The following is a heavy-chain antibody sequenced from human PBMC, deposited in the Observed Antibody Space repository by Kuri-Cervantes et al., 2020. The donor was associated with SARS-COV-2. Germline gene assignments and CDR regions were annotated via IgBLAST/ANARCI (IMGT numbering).Heavy chain of an antibody. V-gene: IGHV3-30-3*01. CDR3: ARPYSSSSAYSYFYYMDI. CDR2: ISYDGSNK. CDR1: GFTFSSYA. Sequence: GESLKISCAASGFTFSSYAMHWVRQAPGKGLEWVAVISYDGSNKYYADSVKGRFTISRDNSKNTLYLQINSLKPEDTAVYYCARPYSSSSAYSYFYYMDIWGKGTTVTVSS. J-gene: IGHJ6*03. D-gene: IGHD6-6*01.